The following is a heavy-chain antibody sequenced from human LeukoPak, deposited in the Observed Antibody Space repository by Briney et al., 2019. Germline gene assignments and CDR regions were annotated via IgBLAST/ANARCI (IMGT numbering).Heavy chain of an antibody. J-gene: IGHJ4*02. CDR1: GFTFSSYA. Sequence: GGSLRLSCAASGFTFSSYAMSWVRQAPGKGLEWVSAISVSGGSTYYADSVKGRFTISRDNSKNTLYLQMNSPRAEDTAVYYCAKPMGFHSSGWYLFRYWGQGTLVTVSS. D-gene: IGHD6-19*01. CDR2: ISVSGGST. CDR3: AKPMGFHSSGWYLFRY. V-gene: IGHV3-23*01.